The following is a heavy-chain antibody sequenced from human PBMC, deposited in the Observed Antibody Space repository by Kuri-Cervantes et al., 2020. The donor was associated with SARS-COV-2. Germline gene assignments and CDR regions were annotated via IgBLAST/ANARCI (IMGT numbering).Heavy chain of an antibody. CDR1: GFTFGSYS. CDR3: ARAGVKDIVATITSYYYYYGMDV. V-gene: IGHV3-21*01. D-gene: IGHD5-12*01. J-gene: IGHJ6*02. Sequence: GGSLRLSCAASGFTFGSYSMNWVRQAPGKGLEWVSSISSSSFYIYYADSVKGRFTISRDNAKNSLYLQMNSLRAEDTAVYYCARAGVKDIVATITSYYYYYGMDVWGQGTTVTVSS. CDR2: ISSSSFYI.